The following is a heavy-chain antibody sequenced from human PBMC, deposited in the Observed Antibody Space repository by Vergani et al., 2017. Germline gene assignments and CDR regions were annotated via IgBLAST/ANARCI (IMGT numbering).Heavy chain of an antibody. CDR2: ISYDGSNK. J-gene: IGHJ3*02. CDR1: GFTFSSYG. Sequence: QVQLVESGGGVVQPGRSLRLSCAASGFTFSSYGMHWVRQAPGKGLEWVAVISYDGSNKYYADSVKGRFTISRDNSKNTLYLQMNSLRAEDTAVYYFAKTSGVTTKFDAFDIWGQGTMVTFSA. D-gene: IGHD4-11*01. CDR3: AKTSGVTTKFDAFDI. V-gene: IGHV3-30*18.